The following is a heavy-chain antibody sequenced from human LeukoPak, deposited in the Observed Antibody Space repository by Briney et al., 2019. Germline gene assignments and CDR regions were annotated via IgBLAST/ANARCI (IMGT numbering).Heavy chain of an antibody. CDR3: ARHKRHGSGRQVDAVDI. Sequence: SETLSLTCTVSSGSISSSSYYWGWIRQPPGKGLEWIGSIYYIGSTYYNPSLKSRVTVSLDTPNNQFSLKLSSATAADTGVYYCARHKRHGSGRQVDAVDIWGQGTMVTVSS. CDR1: SGSISSSSYY. V-gene: IGHV4-39*01. D-gene: IGHD3-10*01. CDR2: IYYIGST. J-gene: IGHJ3*02.